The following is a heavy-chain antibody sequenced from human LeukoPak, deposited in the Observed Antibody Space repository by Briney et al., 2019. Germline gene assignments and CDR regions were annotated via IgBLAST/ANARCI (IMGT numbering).Heavy chain of an antibody. CDR3: ARGPAGYDSGTGYHKDLGYFDL. Sequence: GGSLRLSCAASGFTFSSSAMSWVRQAPGKGLEWVSAVIGSGSYTYYADSVKGRFTIFRDNSKSTLYLQLNSLRADDTAVYYCARGPAGYDSGTGYHKDLGYFDLWGRGALVTVSS. D-gene: IGHD3-9*01. CDR2: VIGSGSYT. V-gene: IGHV3-23*01. J-gene: IGHJ2*01. CDR1: GFTFSSSA.